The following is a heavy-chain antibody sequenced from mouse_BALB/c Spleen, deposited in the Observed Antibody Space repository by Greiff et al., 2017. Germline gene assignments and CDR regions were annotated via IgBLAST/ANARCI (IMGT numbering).Heavy chain of an antibody. D-gene: IGHD2-3*01. J-gene: IGHJ1*01. CDR1: GYSITSGYY. CDR2: ISYDGSN. Sequence: VQLQQSGPGLVKPSQSLSLTCSVTGYSITSGYYWNWIRQFPGNKLEWMGYISYDGSNNYNPSLKNRISITRDTSKNQFFLKLNSVTTEDTATYYCARGDGYYVYWYFDVWGAGTTVTVSS. V-gene: IGHV3-6*02. CDR3: ARGDGYYVYWYFDV.